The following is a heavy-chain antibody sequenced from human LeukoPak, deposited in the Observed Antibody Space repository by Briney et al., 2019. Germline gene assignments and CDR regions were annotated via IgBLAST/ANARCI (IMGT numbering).Heavy chain of an antibody. D-gene: IGHD6-13*01. CDR1: GGSISSYY. J-gene: IGHJ6*03. CDR2: IYTSGST. Sequence: SETLSLTCTVSGGSISSYYWSWIRQPAGKGLEWIGRIYTSGSTYYNPSLKSRVTMSVDTSKNQFSLKLSSVTAADTAVYYCAREASSSWYYYYYYYMDVWGKGTTVTVSS. V-gene: IGHV4-4*07. CDR3: AREASSSWYYYYYYYMDV.